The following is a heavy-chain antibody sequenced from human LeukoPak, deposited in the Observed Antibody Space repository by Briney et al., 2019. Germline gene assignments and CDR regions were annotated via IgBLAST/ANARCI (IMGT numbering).Heavy chain of an antibody. D-gene: IGHD2-21*01. CDR3: GRTIAQYSNTWLYYFYGLDV. CDR2: INPNSGGT. Sequence: ASVKVSCKASGYTFTGYYMHWVRQAPGQGLEWMGWINPNSGGTNYAQKFQGRVTMTRDTSISTAYMELSRLRSDDTAVYYCGRTIAQYSNTWLYYFYGLDVWGQGTTVTVSS. V-gene: IGHV1-2*02. CDR1: GYTFTGYY. J-gene: IGHJ6*02.